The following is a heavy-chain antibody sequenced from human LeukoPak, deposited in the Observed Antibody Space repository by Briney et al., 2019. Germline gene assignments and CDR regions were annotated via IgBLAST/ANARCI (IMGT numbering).Heavy chain of an antibody. V-gene: IGHV4-59*01. J-gene: IGHJ3*02. CDR2: IYYSGST. Sequence: PSETLSLTCTVSGGSISSYYWSWIRQPPGKGLEWIGYIYYSGSTNYNPSLKSRVTISVDTSKNRFSLKLSSVTAADTAVYYCARTRRDAFDIWGQGTMVTVSS. CDR3: ARTRRDAFDI. CDR1: GGSISSYY.